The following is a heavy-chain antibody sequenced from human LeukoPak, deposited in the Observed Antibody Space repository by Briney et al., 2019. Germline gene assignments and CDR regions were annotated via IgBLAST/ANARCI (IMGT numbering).Heavy chain of an antibody. CDR3: ARDYPSFDP. CDR1: EFTASSNY. D-gene: IGHD3-16*02. CDR2: IYSGGST. J-gene: IGHJ5*02. V-gene: IGHV3-66*01. Sequence: GGSLRLSCAASEFTASSNYMSWVRHAPGKGLEWGSLIYSGGSTYYAESVKGRFTISRDNSKNTLYLQMNSLRAEDTAVYYCARDYPSFDPWGQGTLVTVSS.